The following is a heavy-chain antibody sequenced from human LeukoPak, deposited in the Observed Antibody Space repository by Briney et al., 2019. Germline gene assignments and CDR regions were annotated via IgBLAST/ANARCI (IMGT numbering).Heavy chain of an antibody. CDR1: GFTVSTNY. D-gene: IGHD3-10*01. V-gene: IGHV3-53*01. J-gene: IGHJ2*01. Sequence: GGSLRLSCAASGFTVSTNYMNWVRQAPGKGLEWVSILYSGSDTYYADSVRGRFTISRDSSKNILSLQMNNLRAEDTAFYYCARVGDHFHWYLDLWGRGTLVTVSS. CDR3: ARVGDHFHWYLDL. CDR2: LYSGSDT.